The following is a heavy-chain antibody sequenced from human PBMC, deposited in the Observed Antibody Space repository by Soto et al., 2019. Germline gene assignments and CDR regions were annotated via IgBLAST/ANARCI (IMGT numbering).Heavy chain of an antibody. J-gene: IGHJ3*02. Sequence: SVKVSCKASGGTFSSYAISWVRQAPGQGLEWMGGIIPIFGTANYAQKFQGRVTITADESTSTAYMELSSLRSEDTAVYYCATPSPYSSSWYSAFDIWGQGTMVTVS. D-gene: IGHD6-13*01. CDR1: GGTFSSYA. CDR3: ATPSPYSSSWYSAFDI. V-gene: IGHV1-69*13. CDR2: IIPIFGTA.